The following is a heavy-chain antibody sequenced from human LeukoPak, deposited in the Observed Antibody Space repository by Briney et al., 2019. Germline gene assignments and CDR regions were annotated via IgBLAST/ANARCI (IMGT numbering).Heavy chain of an antibody. CDR2: IYSGGST. V-gene: IGHV3-53*01. D-gene: IGHD3-16*01. CDR3: ATSPPGGPIDN. CDR1: GFTVSSNY. J-gene: IGHJ4*02. Sequence: QSGGSLRLSCAASGFTVSSNYMSWVRQAPGKGLEWVSVIYSGGSTYYADSVKGRFTISRDNAKNSLYLQMNSLRAEDTAVYYCATSPPGGPIDNWGQGTLVTVSS.